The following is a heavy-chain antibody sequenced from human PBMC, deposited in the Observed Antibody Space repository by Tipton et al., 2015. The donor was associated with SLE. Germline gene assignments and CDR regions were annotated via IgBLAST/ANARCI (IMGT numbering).Heavy chain of an antibody. J-gene: IGHJ4*02. CDR1: GFTFRSYQ. CDR2: ISVDGIGK. CDR3: ATEGGSSSRAGYFDS. D-gene: IGHD6-6*01. V-gene: IGHV3-30*03. Sequence: SLRLSCAASGFTFRSYQMNWVRQAPGKGLEWVSAISVDGIGKYYADSVKGRFTISRDNSKNTVSLEVNSLTLEDTAVYYCATEGGSSSRAGYFDSWGQGTPVTVSS.